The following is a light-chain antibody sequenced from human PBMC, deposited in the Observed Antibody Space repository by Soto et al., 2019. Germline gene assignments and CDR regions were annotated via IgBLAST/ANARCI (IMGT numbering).Light chain of an antibody. CDR1: QSVSSSS. CDR3: QQYNSYSRT. Sequence: EIVLTQSPGTLSLSPGERATLSCRASQSVSSSSLAWYQQKPGQAPRLLIHGASSRATGIPDRFSGSGSGTDFTLTISRLEPEDFATYCCQQYNSYSRTFGQATKVDIK. J-gene: IGKJ1*01. CDR2: GAS. V-gene: IGKV3-20*01.